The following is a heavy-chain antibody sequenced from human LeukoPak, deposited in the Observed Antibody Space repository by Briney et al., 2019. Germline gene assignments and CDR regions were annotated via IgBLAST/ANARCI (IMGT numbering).Heavy chain of an antibody. V-gene: IGHV1-2*04. D-gene: IGHD5-12*01. CDR3: ANLVASDAFDI. Sequence: ASVKVSCKASGYTFTDYYIHWVRQAPGQGLEWMGWINPNNGGTDYAQKFQGWVTMTRDTSISTAYMELSRLRSDDTAVYYCANLVASDAFDIWGQGTMVTVSS. J-gene: IGHJ3*02. CDR2: INPNNGGT. CDR1: GYTFTDYY.